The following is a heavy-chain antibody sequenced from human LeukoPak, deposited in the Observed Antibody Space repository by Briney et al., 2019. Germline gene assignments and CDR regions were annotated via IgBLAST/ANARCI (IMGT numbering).Heavy chain of an antibody. CDR1: GGSFSSHY. V-gene: IGHV4-59*11. J-gene: IGHJ4*02. CDR2: MSDSVTS. CDR3: ATIKRGYPFGYFDF. Sequence: PSETLSLTCTVSGGSFSSHYWGWIRQSPGKGLEWIAYMFDSVTSKDNMSDSVTSKDNPSLKSLLTLSADTSKNQYSLRLSYVTAADTAVYYCATIKRGYPFGYFDFWGQGILVTVSS. D-gene: IGHD5-18*01.